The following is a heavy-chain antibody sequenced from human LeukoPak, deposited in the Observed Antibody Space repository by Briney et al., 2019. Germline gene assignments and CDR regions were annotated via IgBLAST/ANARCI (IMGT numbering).Heavy chain of an antibody. Sequence: GGSLRLSCAASEFTFSSYGMHWVRQAPGKGLEWVAFIWNDGNNKYYATSVKGRFTISRDNSKNTLYLQMNGLRAEDTAVYYCAKDIATGGGNSIPHWGQGTLLTVSS. D-gene: IGHD4-23*01. CDR3: AKDIATGGGNSIPH. CDR1: EFTFSSYG. V-gene: IGHV3-30*02. CDR2: IWNDGNNK. J-gene: IGHJ4*02.